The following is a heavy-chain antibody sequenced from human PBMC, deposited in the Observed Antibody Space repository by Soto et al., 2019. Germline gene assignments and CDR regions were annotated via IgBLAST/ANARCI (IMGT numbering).Heavy chain of an antibody. Sequence: ASVKVSCKASGYTFTSYGISWVRQAPGQGLEWMGWISAYNGNTNYAQKLQGRVTMTTDKSTSTAYMELRSLRSDDTAVYYCARYGGGIAVAGPSYYYYGTDVWGQGTKVTVSS. J-gene: IGHJ6*02. CDR1: GYTFTSYG. D-gene: IGHD6-19*01. CDR3: ARYGGGIAVAGPSYYYYGTDV. CDR2: ISAYNGNT. V-gene: IGHV1-18*01.